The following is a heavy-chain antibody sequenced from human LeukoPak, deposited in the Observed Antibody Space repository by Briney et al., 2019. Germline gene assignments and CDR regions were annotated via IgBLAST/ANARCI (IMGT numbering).Heavy chain of an antibody. Sequence: SQTLSLTCTVSGGSISSYYWSWIRQPPGKGLEWIGYIYYSGSTNYNPSLKSRVTISVDTSKNQFSLKLSSVTAADTAVYYCARVGNGYGDYYYYYYGMDVWGQGTTVTVSS. V-gene: IGHV4-59*01. D-gene: IGHD4-17*01. CDR3: ARVGNGYGDYYYYYYGMDV. J-gene: IGHJ6*02. CDR1: GGSISSYY. CDR2: IYYSGST.